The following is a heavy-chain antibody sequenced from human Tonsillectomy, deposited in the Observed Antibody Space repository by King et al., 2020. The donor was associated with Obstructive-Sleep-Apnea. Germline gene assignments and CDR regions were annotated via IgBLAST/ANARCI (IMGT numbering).Heavy chain of an antibody. CDR3: PHTHDIYCSTTSCLKYFAL. CDR2: VYFSGTS. V-gene: IGHV4-39*01. Sequence: LQLQESGPRLVKPSETLSLTCTVSGGSVSRSRFYWGWIRQPPGKGLEWIGGVYFSGTSYFNPSLKSRVTMSVDRSTNQFSLKLNSVTAADTAIYFCPHTHDIYCSTTSCLKYFALWGRGTLVTVSP. CDR1: GGSVSRSRFY. D-gene: IGHD2-2*01. J-gene: IGHJ2*01.